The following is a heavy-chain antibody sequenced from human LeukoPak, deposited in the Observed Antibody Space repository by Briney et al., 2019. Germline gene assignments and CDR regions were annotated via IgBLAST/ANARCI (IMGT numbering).Heavy chain of an antibody. CDR1: GFTFSDYW. CDR2: INSDGSST. V-gene: IGHV3-74*01. D-gene: IGHD4-23*01. J-gene: IGHJ4*02. CDR3: AKVRSDYGGTFDY. Sequence: QTGGSLRLSCAASGFTFSDYWMHWVRQAPGKGLVWVSRINSDGSSTSYADSVKGRFTISRDNAKNTLYLQMNSLRAEDTAVYYCAKVRSDYGGTFDYWGQGTLVTVSS.